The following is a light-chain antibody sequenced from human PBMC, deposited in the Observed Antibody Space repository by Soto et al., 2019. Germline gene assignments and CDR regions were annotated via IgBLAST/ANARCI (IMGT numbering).Light chain of an antibody. CDR1: SSDVGGYNY. Sequence: QSALTQPASVSGSPGQSITISCTGTSSDVGGYNYVSWYQQHPGKAPKLMIYEVSNRPSWVSNRFSGSKSGNTASLTISGLQAEDEADYYCSSYTSSSTTYVFGTGTKVTVL. CDR3: SSYTSSSTTYV. CDR2: EVS. V-gene: IGLV2-14*01. J-gene: IGLJ1*01.